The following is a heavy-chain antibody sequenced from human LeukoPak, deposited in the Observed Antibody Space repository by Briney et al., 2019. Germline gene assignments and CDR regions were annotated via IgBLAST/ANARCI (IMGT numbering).Heavy chain of an antibody. Sequence: ASVKVSCKASGYTFTSYAMHWVRQAPGQRLEWMGWINAGNGNTKYSQKFQGRVTITRNTSISTAYMELSSLRSEDTAVYYCASISDYDAFDIWGQGTMVTVSS. CDR1: GYTFTSYA. CDR2: INAGNGNT. J-gene: IGHJ3*02. V-gene: IGHV1-3*01. CDR3: ASISDYDAFDI. D-gene: IGHD3-3*02.